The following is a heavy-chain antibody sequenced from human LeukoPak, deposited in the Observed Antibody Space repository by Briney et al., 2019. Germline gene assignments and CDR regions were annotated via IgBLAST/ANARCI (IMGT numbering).Heavy chain of an antibody. V-gene: IGHV3-21*01. D-gene: IGHD5-12*01. CDR2: ISSSSSYI. CDR3: ARGGPAGQTPDY. CDR1: GFTFSSYS. J-gene: IGHJ4*01. Sequence: GSLRLSCAASGFTFSSYSMNWVRQAPGKGLEWVSSISSSSSYIYYADSVKGRFTISRDNAKNTVYLQMNSLGAEDRAVYYCARGGPAGQTPDYWGHGTLVTVSS.